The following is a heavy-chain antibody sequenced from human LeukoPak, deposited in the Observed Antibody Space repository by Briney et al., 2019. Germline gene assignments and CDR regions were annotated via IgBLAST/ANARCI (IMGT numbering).Heavy chain of an antibody. CDR3: AKASVNQLPLSRPGNYYMDV. D-gene: IGHD2-2*01. J-gene: IGHJ6*03. CDR2: INWNGGST. Sequence: PGGSLRLSCAASGFTFDDYGMSWVRQAPGKGLEWVSGINWNGGSTGYADSVKGRFTISRDNAKNSLYLQMNSLRADDTAVYYCAKASVNQLPLSRPGNYYMDVWGKGTTVTVSS. V-gene: IGHV3-20*04. CDR1: GFTFDDYG.